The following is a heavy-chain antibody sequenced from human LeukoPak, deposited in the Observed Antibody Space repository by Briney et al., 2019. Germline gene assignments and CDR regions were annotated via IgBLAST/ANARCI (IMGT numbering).Heavy chain of an antibody. D-gene: IGHD5-12*01. J-gene: IGHJ5*02. CDR2: IYYSGST. Sequence: PSETLSLTCTVSGGSVSSGSYYWSWIRQPPGKGLEWIGYIYYSGSTNYNPSLKSRVTISVDTSKNQFSLKLSSVTAADTAVYYCARGSDYSGYSGHGNWFDPWGQGTLVTVSS. CDR1: GGSVSSGSYY. CDR3: ARGSDYSGYSGHGNWFDP. V-gene: IGHV4-61*01.